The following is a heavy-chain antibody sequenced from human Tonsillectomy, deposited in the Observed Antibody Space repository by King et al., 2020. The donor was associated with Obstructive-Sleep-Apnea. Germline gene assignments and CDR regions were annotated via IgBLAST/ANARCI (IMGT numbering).Heavy chain of an antibody. CDR3: AKDFYDSSGYYRNARYFDL. J-gene: IGHJ2*01. CDR2: ISGSGGST. Sequence: VQLVESGGGLVQPGGSLRLSCAASGFTFSSYAMSWVRQAPGKGLEWVSAISGSGGSTYYADSVKGRFTISRDISKNTLYLQMNSLRAEDTAVYYCAKDFYDSSGYYRNARYFDLWGRGTLVTVSS. CDR1: GFTFSSYA. V-gene: IGHV3-23*04. D-gene: IGHD3-22*01.